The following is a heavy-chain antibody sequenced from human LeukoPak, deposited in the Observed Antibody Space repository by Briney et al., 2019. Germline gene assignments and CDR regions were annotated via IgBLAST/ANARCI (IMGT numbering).Heavy chain of an antibody. J-gene: IGHJ4*02. CDR3: ATAYAGSYGLDY. V-gene: IGHV1-24*01. D-gene: IGHD3-10*01. CDR1: GYTLTELS. CDR2: FDPEDGET. Sequence: ASVKVSCKVSGYTLTELSMHWVRQAPGKGLEWMGGFDPEDGETIYAQKFQGRVTMTEDTSTDTAYMELSSLRSEDTAVYYCATAYAGSYGLDYWGQGTLVTVSS.